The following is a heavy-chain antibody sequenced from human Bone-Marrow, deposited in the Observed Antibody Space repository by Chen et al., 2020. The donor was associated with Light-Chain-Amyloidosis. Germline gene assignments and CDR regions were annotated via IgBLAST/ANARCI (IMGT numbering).Heavy chain of an antibody. J-gene: IGHJ4*02. CDR1: GYTFPNYW. Sequence: GSGYTFPNYWIGWVRQMPGKGLEWMGVIYPDDSDARYSPSFEGQVTISADKSITTAYLQWWSLKASDTAMYYCARRRDGYNFDYWGQGTLVTVSS. V-gene: IGHV5-51*01. CDR3: ARRRDGYNFDY. D-gene: IGHD5-12*01. CDR2: IYPDDSDA.